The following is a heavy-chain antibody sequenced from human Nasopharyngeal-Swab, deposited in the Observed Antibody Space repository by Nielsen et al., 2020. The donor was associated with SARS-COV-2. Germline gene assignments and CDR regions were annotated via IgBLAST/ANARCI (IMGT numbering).Heavy chain of an antibody. D-gene: IGHD2-2*01. V-gene: IGHV1-58*01. J-gene: IGHJ3*02. CDR1: GFTFTSSA. CDR2: IVVGSGNT. Sequence: SVKVSCKASGFTFTSSAVQWVRQARGQRLEWIGWIVVGSGNTNYAQKFQERVIITRDMSTSTAYMELSSLRSEDTAVYYCAAVYCSSTSCHDAFDIWGQGTMVTVSS. CDR3: AAVYCSSTSCHDAFDI.